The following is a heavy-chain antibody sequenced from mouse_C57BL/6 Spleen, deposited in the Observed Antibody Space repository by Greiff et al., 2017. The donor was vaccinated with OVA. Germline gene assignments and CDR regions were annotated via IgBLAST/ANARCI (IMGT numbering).Heavy chain of an antibody. V-gene: IGHV14-3*01. CDR2: IDPANGNT. CDR3: APFITTVGYWYFDV. CDR1: GFNIKNTY. J-gene: IGHJ1*03. Sequence: VQLQQSVAELVRPGASVKLSCTASGFNIKNTYMQWVKQRPEQGLEWIGRIDPANGNTKYAPKFQGKATITADTSSNTAYLQLSSLTSEDTAIYYCAPFITTVGYWYFDVWGTGTTVTVS. D-gene: IGHD1-1*01.